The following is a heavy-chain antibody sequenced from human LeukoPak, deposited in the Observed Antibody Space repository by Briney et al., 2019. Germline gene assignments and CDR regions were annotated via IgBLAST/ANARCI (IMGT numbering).Heavy chain of an antibody. CDR3: ARDVRWLRFVFDN. Sequence: GGSLRLSCAASGFTFSSYNMNWVRQAPGKGLEWVSYITSSGSVIYHADSVKGRFTISRDNAKNSLYLEMNSLSDEYTGVYYCARDVRWLRFVFDNWVQGTLVTVSS. V-gene: IGHV3-48*02. CDR1: GFTFSSYN. CDR2: ITSSGSVI. D-gene: IGHD5-12*01. J-gene: IGHJ4*02.